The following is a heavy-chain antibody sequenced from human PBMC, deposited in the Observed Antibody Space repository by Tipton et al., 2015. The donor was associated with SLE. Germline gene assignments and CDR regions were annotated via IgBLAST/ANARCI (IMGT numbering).Heavy chain of an antibody. D-gene: IGHD2-21*01. Sequence: LRLSCAVYGGSVNDNYWSWIRQSPGKGLEWIGEINHRGTINYNPSLRSRVIIAVDSSKNQFSLSLRSVTAADTAVYYCARKYCGGYCYPTLWGYDYCYYMDVLGKGTTVTVSS. V-gene: IGHV4-34*01. CDR1: GGSVNDNY. CDR2: INHRGTI. J-gene: IGHJ6*03. CDR3: ARKYCGGYCYPTLWGYDYCYYMDV.